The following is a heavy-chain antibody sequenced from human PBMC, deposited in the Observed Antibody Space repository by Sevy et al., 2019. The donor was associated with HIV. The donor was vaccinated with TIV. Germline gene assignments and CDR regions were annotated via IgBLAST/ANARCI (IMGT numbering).Heavy chain of an antibody. J-gene: IGHJ4*02. CDR3: AREAVLRFLEWPLAVYYFDY. Sequence: ASVKVSCKASGGTFSSYAISWVRQAPGQGLEWMGGIIPIFGTANYAQKFQGRVTITADKSTSTAYMELSSLRSEDTAVYYCAREAVLRFLEWPLAVYYFDYWGQGTLVTVSS. CDR1: GGTFSSYA. V-gene: IGHV1-69*06. D-gene: IGHD3-3*01. CDR2: IIPIFGTA.